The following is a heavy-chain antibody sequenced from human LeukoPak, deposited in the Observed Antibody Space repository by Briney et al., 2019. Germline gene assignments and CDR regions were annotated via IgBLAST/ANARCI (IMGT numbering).Heavy chain of an antibody. CDR3: ARAIFGSGSYPDF. CDR1: GFAFNTYA. J-gene: IGHJ4*02. CDR2: IWHDGSHK. V-gene: IGHV3-33*01. Sequence: PGGSLRLSCAASGFAFNTYAMHWVRQAPGQGLEWVALIWHDGSHKFYSNSVRGQFTISRDNSKNTASLQMNNLRPEDTAVYYCARAIFGSGSYPDFWGQGTLVTVSS. D-gene: IGHD3-10*01.